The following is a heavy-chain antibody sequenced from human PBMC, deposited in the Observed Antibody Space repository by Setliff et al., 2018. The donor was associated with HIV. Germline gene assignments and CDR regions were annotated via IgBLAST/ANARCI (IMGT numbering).Heavy chain of an antibody. D-gene: IGHD3-16*01. V-gene: IGHV4-39*02. CDR2: IYHTGST. J-gene: IGHJ3*02. CDR1: GGSISSTSYY. CDR3: ARDRTGGIFDI. Sequence: SETLSLTCTVSGGSISSTSYYWGWIRQPPGNGLEWIGSIYHTGSTYYKPSLKSRVTISVDTSKNQFSLRLSSVAAGDTAVFYCARDRTGGIFDIWGQGTMVTVSS.